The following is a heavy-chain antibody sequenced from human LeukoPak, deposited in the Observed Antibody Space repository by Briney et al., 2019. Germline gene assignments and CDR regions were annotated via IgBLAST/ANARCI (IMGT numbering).Heavy chain of an antibody. CDR1: GGSISSSSYY. CDR3: ARLPIVVVPSTSFDI. D-gene: IGHD2-2*01. J-gene: IGHJ3*02. V-gene: IGHV4-39*02. Sequence: SETLSLTCTVSGGSISSSSYYWGWIRQPPGKGLEWIGSIYYSGSTYYNPSLKSRVTISVDTSKNHFSLKLSSVTAADTAVYYCARLPIVVVPSTSFDIWGQGTMVTVSS. CDR2: IYYSGST.